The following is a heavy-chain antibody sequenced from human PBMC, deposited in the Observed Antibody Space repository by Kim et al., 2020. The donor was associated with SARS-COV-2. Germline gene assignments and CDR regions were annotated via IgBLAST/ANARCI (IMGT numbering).Heavy chain of an antibody. CDR2: IYYSGST. V-gene: IGHV4-31*03. Sequence: SETLSLTCTVSGGSISSGGYYWSWIRQHPGKGLEWIGYIYYSGSTYYNPSLKSRVTISVDTSKNQFSLKLSSVTAADTAVYYCARGDRDGYNFYPHFDYWGQGTLVTVSS. CDR3: ARGDRDGYNFYPHFDY. CDR1: GGSISSGGYY. D-gene: IGHD5-12*01. J-gene: IGHJ4*02.